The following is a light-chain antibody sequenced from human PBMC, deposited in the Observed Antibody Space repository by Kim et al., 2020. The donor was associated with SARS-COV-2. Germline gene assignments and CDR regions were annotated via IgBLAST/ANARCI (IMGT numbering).Light chain of an antibody. CDR2: QDS. CDR1: KLGDKY. V-gene: IGLV3-1*01. J-gene: IGLJ1*01. CDR3: QVSDNTYDHPYYV. Sequence: SYELTQPPSVSVSPGQTASITCSGDKLGDKYACWYQQKPGQSPVLVIYQDSKRPSGIPERFSGSNSGNTATLTISGVEAGDEADYYCQVSDNTYDHPYYVFGTGTKGTV.